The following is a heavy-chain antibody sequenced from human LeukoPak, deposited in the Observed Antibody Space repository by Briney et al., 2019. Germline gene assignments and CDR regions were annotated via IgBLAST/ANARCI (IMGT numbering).Heavy chain of an antibody. CDR1: GFTFSSYS. CDR3: ARGGSDILTQHDY. Sequence: KAGGSLRLSCAASGFTFSSYSMNWVRQAPGKGLEWVSSISSSSRYIYYADSVKGRFTISRDNAKNSLYLQMSSLRAEDTAVYYCARGGSDILTQHDYWGQGTLVTVSS. V-gene: IGHV3-21*01. D-gene: IGHD3-9*01. J-gene: IGHJ4*02. CDR2: ISSSSRYI.